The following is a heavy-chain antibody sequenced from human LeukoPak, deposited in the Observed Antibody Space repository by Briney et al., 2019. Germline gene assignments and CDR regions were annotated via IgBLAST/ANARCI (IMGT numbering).Heavy chain of an antibody. CDR2: INPNSGGT. Sequence: ASVKVSCKASGGTFTGYYMHWVRQAPGQGLEWMGWINPNSGGTNYAQKFQGRVTMTRDTSISTAYMELSRLRSDDTAVYYCARILDTAMAPPGHDAFDIWGQGTMVTVSS. CDR1: GGTFTGYY. J-gene: IGHJ3*02. D-gene: IGHD5-18*01. CDR3: ARILDTAMAPPGHDAFDI. V-gene: IGHV1-2*02.